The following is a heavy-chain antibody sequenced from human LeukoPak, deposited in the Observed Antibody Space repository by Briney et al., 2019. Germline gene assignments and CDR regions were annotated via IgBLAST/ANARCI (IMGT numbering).Heavy chain of an antibody. CDR3: ARSAYSSGWYGGVKWFDP. D-gene: IGHD6-19*01. J-gene: IGHJ5*02. CDR2: IFYSGST. CDR1: GGSISNYY. V-gene: IGHV4-59*01. Sequence: PSETLSLTCTVSGGSISNYYWSWIRQPPGKGLEWIGYIFYSGSTNYNPSLKSRVTISVDTSKNQFSLKLSSVTAADTAVYYCARSAYSSGWYGGVKWFDPWGQGTLVTVSS.